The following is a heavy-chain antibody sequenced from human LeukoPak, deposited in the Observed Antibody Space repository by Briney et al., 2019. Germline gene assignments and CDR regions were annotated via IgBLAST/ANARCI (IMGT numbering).Heavy chain of an antibody. J-gene: IGHJ4*02. CDR2: IYYSGST. CDR1: GGSISSGDYY. CDR3: ARDRDGYSQFDS. D-gene: IGHD3-22*01. V-gene: IGHV4-30-4*01. Sequence: SETLFLTCTVSGGSISSGDYYWSWIRQPPGKGLEWIGYIYYSGSTYYNPSLKSRVTISVDTSKNQFSLKLSSVTAADTAVYYCARDRDGYSQFDSWGQGTLVTVSS.